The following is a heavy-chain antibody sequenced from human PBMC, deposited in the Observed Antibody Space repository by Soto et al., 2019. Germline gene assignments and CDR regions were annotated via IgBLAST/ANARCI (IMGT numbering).Heavy chain of an antibody. D-gene: IGHD3-3*01. CDR2: ISSSGSTI. Sequence: GGSLRLSCAASGFTFSDYYMSWIRQAPGKGLEWVSYISSSGSTIYYADSVKGRFTISRDNAKNSLYLQMNSLRAEDTAVYYCARDPHWFYDLRDFDPWGQGTLVTVSS. CDR1: GFTFSDYY. J-gene: IGHJ5*02. V-gene: IGHV3-11*01. CDR3: ARDPHWFYDLRDFDP.